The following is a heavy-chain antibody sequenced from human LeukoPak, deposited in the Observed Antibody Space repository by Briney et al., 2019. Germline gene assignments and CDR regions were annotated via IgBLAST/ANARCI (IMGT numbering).Heavy chain of an antibody. J-gene: IGHJ3*02. V-gene: IGHV7-4-1*02. D-gene: IGHD6-13*01. CDR1: GYTFTSYD. CDR2: INTNTGNP. Sequence: GASVKVSCKASGYTFTSYDINWVRQATGQGLEWMGWINTNTGNPTYAQGFTGRFVFSLDTSVSTAYLQISSLKAEDTAMYYCARERRSSSPGEQQLVRAFDIWGQGTMVTVSS. CDR3: ARERRSSSPGEQQLVRAFDI.